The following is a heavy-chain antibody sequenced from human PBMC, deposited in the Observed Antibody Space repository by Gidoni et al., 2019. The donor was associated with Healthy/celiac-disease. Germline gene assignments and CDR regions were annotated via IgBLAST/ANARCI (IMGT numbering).Heavy chain of an antibody. Sequence: EVQLLESGGGLVQPGGSLRLSCDASGFTFRSYAMSWVRQAPGQGLGWVSAISGRGGSTYYADSVKGRFTISRDNSKNTLYLQMNSLRAEDTAVYYCAKEVGWAGDDAFDIWGQGTMVTVSS. D-gene: IGHD3-10*01. CDR1: GFTFRSYA. CDR3: AKEVGWAGDDAFDI. CDR2: ISGRGGST. J-gene: IGHJ3*02. V-gene: IGHV3-23*01.